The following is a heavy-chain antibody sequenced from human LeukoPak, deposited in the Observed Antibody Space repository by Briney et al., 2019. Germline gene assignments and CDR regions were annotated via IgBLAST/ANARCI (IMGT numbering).Heavy chain of an antibody. Sequence: ASVKVSCKASGYTFINYAIHWVRQAPGQRLEWMGWINAYNGDTEYSQKLQGRVTITKDTSASTAYMELSSLRSEDTAVYYCARGGCSSTSCYRALDYWGQGTLVTVSS. CDR3: ARGGCSSTSCYRALDY. J-gene: IGHJ4*02. CDR1: GYTFINYA. CDR2: INAYNGDT. V-gene: IGHV1-3*01. D-gene: IGHD2-2*01.